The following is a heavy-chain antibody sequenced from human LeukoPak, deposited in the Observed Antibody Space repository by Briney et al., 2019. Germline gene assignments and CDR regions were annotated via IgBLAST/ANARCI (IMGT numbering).Heavy chain of an antibody. D-gene: IGHD3-22*01. CDR2: IYYSGST. CDR1: GGSISSGDYY. CDR3: ARGDSSGYYYDFDY. Sequence: SETLSLTCTVSGGSISSGDYYWSWIRQPPGKGLEWIGYIYYSGSTNYNPSLKSRVTISVDTSKNQFSLKLSSVTAADTAVYYCARGDSSGYYYDFDYWGQGTPVTVS. V-gene: IGHV4-30-4*01. J-gene: IGHJ4*02.